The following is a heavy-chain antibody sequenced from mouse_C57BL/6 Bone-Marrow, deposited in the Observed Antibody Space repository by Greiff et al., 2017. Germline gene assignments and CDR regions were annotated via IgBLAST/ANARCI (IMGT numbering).Heavy chain of an antibody. CDR2: IYPSDSET. CDR3: ARGGYGYDWFAY. D-gene: IGHD2-2*01. V-gene: IGHV1-61*01. CDR1: GYTFTSYW. Sequence: QVQLQQPGAELVRPGSSVKLSCKASGYTFTSYWMDWGKQRPGQGLEWIGNIYPSDSETHYNQKFKDKATLTVDKSSSTAYMQLSSLTSEDSAVYYCARGGYGYDWFAYWGQGTLVTVSA. J-gene: IGHJ3*01.